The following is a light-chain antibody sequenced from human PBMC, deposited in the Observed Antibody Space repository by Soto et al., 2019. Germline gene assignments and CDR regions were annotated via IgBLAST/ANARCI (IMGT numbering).Light chain of an antibody. CDR2: DAS. Sequence: EIVMTQSPATLSVSPGDRATLSCRPSQSVRTSLAWYQQKPGQAPRLLIYDASTRATDIPARFSGSGSGTDLTLTINSLQTEDFAVYHCQQYKFWPPSTHTFGQGTKLEIK. J-gene: IGKJ2*01. CDR1: QSVRTS. V-gene: IGKV3-15*01. CDR3: QQYKFWPPSTHT.